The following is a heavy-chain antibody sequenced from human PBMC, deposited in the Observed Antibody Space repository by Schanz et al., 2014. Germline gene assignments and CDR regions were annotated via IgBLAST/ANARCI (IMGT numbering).Heavy chain of an antibody. J-gene: IGHJ5*02. V-gene: IGHV1-2*02. CDR1: GYTFTGYH. D-gene: IGHD3-10*01. CDR3: AREGTIIRGLTGWFDP. Sequence: QVQLVQSGAEVKKPGASVKVSCKASGYTFTGYHMHWVRQAPGQGLEWVGWIDPNGGATNHAQMLQGRVTMTGDTSISTAYMELGSLRFDDTAVYYCAREGTIIRGLTGWFDPWGQGTLVTVSS. CDR2: IDPNGGAT.